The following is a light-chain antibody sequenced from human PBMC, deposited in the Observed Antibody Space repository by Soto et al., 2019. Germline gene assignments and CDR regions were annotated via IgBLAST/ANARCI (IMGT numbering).Light chain of an antibody. CDR2: GAS. V-gene: IGKV3-20*01. CDR3: QQYQSSPPTFT. Sequence: EIVLTQSPGTLSLSPGERATLSCRASQSVISTFSAWYQQKPGEAPRLLIYGASNRATGIPDRFSASGSGTDFTLTISRLEPEDFAVYYCQQYQSSPPTFTFGQGTKLEI. J-gene: IGKJ2*01. CDR1: QSVISTF.